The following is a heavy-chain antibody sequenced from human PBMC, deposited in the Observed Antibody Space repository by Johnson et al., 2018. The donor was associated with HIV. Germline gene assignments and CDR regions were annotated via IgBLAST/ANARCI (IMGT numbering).Heavy chain of an antibody. CDR3: ARLEELLRAFDI. CDR1: GFTFSSYG. CDR2: IQYDGSNK. Sequence: QVQLVESGGGVVQPGGSLRLSCAASGFTFSSYGMHWVRQAPGKGLEWVAFIQYDGSNKYYADSVKGRFTISRDNSKNTLYLQMNSLRAEDTAVYYCARLEELLRAFDIWGQGTMVTVSS. J-gene: IGHJ3*02. D-gene: IGHD1-26*01. V-gene: IGHV3-30*02.